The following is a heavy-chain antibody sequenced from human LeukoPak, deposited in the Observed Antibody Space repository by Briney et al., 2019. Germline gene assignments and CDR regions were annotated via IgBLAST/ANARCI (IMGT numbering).Heavy chain of an antibody. CDR2: ISGDGGST. J-gene: IGHJ4*02. D-gene: IGHD3-3*01. Sequence: PGGALRLSCAASGFTFDDYAMPRGRQAPGKVLEWVSLISGDGGSTYYADSVKGGFTISRDNSNNSLYLQMNRLRTDDAALYYCAKDDNDFWSGYPSLGYWGQGTLVTVSS. V-gene: IGHV3-43*02. CDR3: AKDDNDFWSGYPSLGY. CDR1: GFTFDDYA.